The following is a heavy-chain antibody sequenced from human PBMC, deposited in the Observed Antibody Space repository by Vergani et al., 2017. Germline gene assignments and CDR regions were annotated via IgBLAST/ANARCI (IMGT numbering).Heavy chain of an antibody. J-gene: IGHJ4*02. CDR3: AGPQGTSAYYYGGFDY. CDR2: IKSNADGGSA. D-gene: IGHD3-22*01. Sequence: VQLVESGGGVVQPGTSLRLSCEASGFKFSQFGMHWVRQGPGKGLEWVARIKSNADGGSADYAASVKGRFIISRDDSKNTLSLQMNSLTAEDTAIYYCAGPQGTSAYYYGGFDYWGQGILVTVSS. V-gene: IGHV3-15*01. CDR1: GFKFSQFG.